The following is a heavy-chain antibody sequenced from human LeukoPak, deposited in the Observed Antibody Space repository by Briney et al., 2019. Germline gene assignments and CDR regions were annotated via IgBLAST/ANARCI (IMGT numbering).Heavy chain of an antibody. D-gene: IGHD3-3*01. CDR2: IIPIFGTA. CDR3: ASLGYDFWSGYSDYYYMDV. Sequence: GASVKVSCKASGGTFSSYAISWVRQAPGQGLEWMGGIIPIFGTANYAQKFQGRVTITTDESTSTAYMELSSLRSEDTAVYYCASLGYDFWSGYSDYYYMDVWGKGTTVTVSS. V-gene: IGHV1-69*05. J-gene: IGHJ6*03. CDR1: GGTFSSYA.